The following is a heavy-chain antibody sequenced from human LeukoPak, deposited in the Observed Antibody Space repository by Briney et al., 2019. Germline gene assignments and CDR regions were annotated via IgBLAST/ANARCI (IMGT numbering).Heavy chain of an antibody. CDR2: INHSGST. J-gene: IGHJ4*02. CDR1: GGSFSGYY. D-gene: IGHD3-22*01. CDR3: ARGRGYYDSSGYH. Sequence: PETLSLTCAVYGGSFSGYYWSWIRQPPGKGLEWIGEINHSGSTNYNPSLKSRVTISVDTSKNQFSLKLSSVTAADTAVYYCARGRGYYDSSGYHWGQGTLVTVSS. V-gene: IGHV4-34*01.